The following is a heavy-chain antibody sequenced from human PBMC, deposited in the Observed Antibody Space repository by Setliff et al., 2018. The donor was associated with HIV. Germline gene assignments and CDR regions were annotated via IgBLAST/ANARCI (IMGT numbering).Heavy chain of an antibody. CDR3: TTLKEQWLAEGGFDY. V-gene: IGHV1-24*01. J-gene: IGHJ4*02. CDR1: GYTLTDLS. CDR2: FDPEDGDT. Sequence: ASVKVSCKVSGYTLTDLSMHWVRQVPGKGLEWMGRFDPEDGDTIYAEKFQGRVAMTEDTSTDRAYLELSSLRSEDTAVYYCTTLKEQWLAEGGFDYWGQGTLVTVSS. D-gene: IGHD6-19*01.